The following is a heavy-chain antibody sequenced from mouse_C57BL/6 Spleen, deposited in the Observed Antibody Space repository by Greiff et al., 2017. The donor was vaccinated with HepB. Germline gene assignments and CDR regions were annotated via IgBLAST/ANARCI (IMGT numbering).Heavy chain of an antibody. D-gene: IGHD1-1*01. V-gene: IGHV7-3*01. J-gene: IGHJ4*01. CDR1: GFTFTDYY. CDR2: IRNKANGYTT. CDR3: ARYGYYYGSSYRAMDY. Sequence: EVKLEESGGGLVQPGGSLSLSCAASGFTFTDYYMSWVRQPPGKALEWLGFIRNKANGYTTEYSASVKGRFTISRDNSQSILYLQMNALRAEDSATYYCARYGYYYGSSYRAMDYWGQGTSVTVSS.